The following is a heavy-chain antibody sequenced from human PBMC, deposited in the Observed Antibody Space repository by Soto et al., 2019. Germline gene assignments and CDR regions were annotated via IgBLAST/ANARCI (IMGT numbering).Heavy chain of an antibody. J-gene: IGHJ5*02. Sequence: QLQLQESVPGLVKPSETLSLTCTVSVGSISSRGYYWGWIRQPPGKGLEWIGPIYYSGSTYYNPSLKSRVTISVDTSKNQFSLKLSSVTAADTAVYYCATSNWFDPWGQGTLVTVSS. CDR1: VGSISSRGYY. CDR2: IYYSGST. CDR3: ATSNWFDP. V-gene: IGHV4-39*01.